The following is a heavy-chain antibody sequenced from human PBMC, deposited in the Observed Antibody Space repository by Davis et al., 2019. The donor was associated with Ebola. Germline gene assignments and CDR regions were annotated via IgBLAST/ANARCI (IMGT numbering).Heavy chain of an antibody. V-gene: IGHV3-15*07. CDR3: IWDY. Sequence: GESLKISCAASGFTFANAWMNWVRQAPGKGLEWVGRIKSRSDGGTAVYAAPVRGRFTISRDDSNNILYLQMNSLKIEDTGVYYCIWDYWGRGTLVTVSS. CDR1: GFTFANAW. J-gene: IGHJ4*02. CDR2: IKSRSDGGTA.